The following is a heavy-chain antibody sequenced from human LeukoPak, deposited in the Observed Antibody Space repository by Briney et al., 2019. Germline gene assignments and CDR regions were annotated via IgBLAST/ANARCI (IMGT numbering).Heavy chain of an antibody. Sequence: GESLKISCKGSGYSFTNYWIAWVRPMPGKGLGWMGIIYPYDSDTRYSPSFQGQFPILADKSISTAYLQWSSLKASDTAMYYCARIWLRAFDIWGQGTMVTVSS. CDR2: IYPYDSDT. D-gene: IGHD3-16*01. J-gene: IGHJ3*02. CDR3: ARIWLRAFDI. V-gene: IGHV5-51*01. CDR1: GYSFTNYW.